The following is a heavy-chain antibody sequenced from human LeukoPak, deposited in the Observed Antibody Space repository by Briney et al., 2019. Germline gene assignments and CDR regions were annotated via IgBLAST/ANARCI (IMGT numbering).Heavy chain of an antibody. J-gene: IGHJ6*02. CDR2: MNPNSGNT. D-gene: IGHD6-6*01. CDR1: GYTFTSYD. CDR3: ARAPARIAASYVYGMDV. Sequence: GASVKVSCKASGYTFTSYDINWVRQATGQGLEWMGWMNPNSGNTGYAQKFQGRVTTTRNTSISTAYMELSSLRSEDTAVYYCARAPARIAASYVYGMDVWGQGTTVTVSS. V-gene: IGHV1-8*01.